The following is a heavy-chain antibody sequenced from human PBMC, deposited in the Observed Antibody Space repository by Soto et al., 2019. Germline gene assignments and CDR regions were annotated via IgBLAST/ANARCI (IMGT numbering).Heavy chain of an antibody. V-gene: IGHV3-23*01. CDR2: ISPSASDT. CDR1: GFIFSGDW. CDR3: AKGGYTFAYE. J-gene: IGHJ4*02. D-gene: IGHD5-18*01. Sequence: GGSLRLSCAASGFIFSGDWMHWVRQPPGKGLEWVSAISPSASDTLYADSVKGRFTISRDNSQNTLFLQMTSLRADDTAVYYCAKGGYTFAYEWGQGALVTVSS.